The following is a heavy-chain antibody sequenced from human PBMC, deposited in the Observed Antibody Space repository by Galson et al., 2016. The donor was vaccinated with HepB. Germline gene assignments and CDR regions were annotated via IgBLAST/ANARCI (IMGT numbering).Heavy chain of an antibody. J-gene: IGHJ3*01. V-gene: IGHV6-1*01. Sequence: CAISGDSVSNRDAAWNWFRQSPSRGLEWLGRTFCTSACYFDYAPSLKGRLTITADIPKNQFSLKLSSVTPEDVAVYYCARSLIIMPRRDASDVWGQGTMVSVSS. CDR2: TFCTSACYF. D-gene: IGHD3-10*01. CDR1: GDSVSNRDAA. CDR3: ARSLIIMPRRDASDV.